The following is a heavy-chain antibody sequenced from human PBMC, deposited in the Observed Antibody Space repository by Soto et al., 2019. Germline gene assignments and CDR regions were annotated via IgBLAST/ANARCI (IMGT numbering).Heavy chain of an antibody. CDR3: ARLRMTTHGMDV. V-gene: IGHV5-10-1*01. J-gene: IGHJ6*02. CDR1: GYSFTSYC. D-gene: IGHD4-4*01. Sequence: SRESLKIFCKGFGYSFTSYCISWGRQMPGKGLEWMRRIDPSGSYTNYSPSFQGHVTISADKSISTAYLQWSSLKASDTAMYYCARLRMTTHGMDVWGQGTTVTVSS. CDR2: IDPSGSYT.